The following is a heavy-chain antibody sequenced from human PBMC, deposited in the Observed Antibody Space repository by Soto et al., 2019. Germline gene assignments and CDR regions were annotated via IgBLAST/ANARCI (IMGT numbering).Heavy chain of an antibody. Sequence: SETLSLTCTVSGGSISSGGYYWSWIRQHPGKGLEWIGYIYYSGSTYYNPSLKSRVTISVDTSKNQFSLKLSSVTAADTAVYYCASSRYDFWSGYSFSWFDPWGQGTLVTVSS. V-gene: IGHV4-31*03. CDR2: IYYSGST. J-gene: IGHJ5*02. CDR3: ASSRYDFWSGYSFSWFDP. D-gene: IGHD3-3*01. CDR1: GGSISSGGYY.